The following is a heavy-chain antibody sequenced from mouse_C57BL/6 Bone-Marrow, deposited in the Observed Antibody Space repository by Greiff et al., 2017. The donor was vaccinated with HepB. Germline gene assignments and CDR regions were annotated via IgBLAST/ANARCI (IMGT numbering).Heavy chain of an antibody. Sequence: EVKLMESGGGLVHPGGSLKLSCAASGFTFSDYGMAWVRQAPRKGPEWVAFISNLAYSIYYADTVTGRFTISRENAKNTLYLEMSSLRSEDTAMYYCARGGGSSPYWYFAVWGTGTTVTVSS. J-gene: IGHJ1*03. D-gene: IGHD1-1*01. V-gene: IGHV5-15*01. CDR2: ISNLAYSI. CDR3: ARGGGSSPYWYFAV. CDR1: GFTFSDYG.